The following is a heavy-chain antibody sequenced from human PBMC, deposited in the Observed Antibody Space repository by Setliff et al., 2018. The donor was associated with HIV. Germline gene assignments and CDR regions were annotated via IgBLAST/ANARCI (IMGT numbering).Heavy chain of an antibody. Sequence: ASVKVSCKASGYTFTDNYIHWVRQAPGQGLEWMAWINSATGGTNYAQNFQGWVTVTRDTSIYTVYMELSSLKSDDTAVYYCARDYLHVFDIWGQGTMVTVSS. V-gene: IGHV1-2*04. CDR1: GYTFTDNY. J-gene: IGHJ3*02. CDR2: INSATGGT. CDR3: ARDYLHVFDI.